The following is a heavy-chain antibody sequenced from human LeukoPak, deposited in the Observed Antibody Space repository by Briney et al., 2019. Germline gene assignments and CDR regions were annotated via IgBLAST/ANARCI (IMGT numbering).Heavy chain of an antibody. V-gene: IGHV3-7*01. Sequence: GGSLRLSCAASEFTFDNYAMSWVRQAPGKGLEWVANIKQDGSEKYYVDSVKGRFTISRDNAKNSLYLQMNSLRAEDTAVYYCARGGSITIFGVVIISTPYYYYMDVWGKGTTVTVSS. CDR2: IKQDGSEK. CDR3: ARGGSITIFGVVIISTPYYYYMDV. CDR1: EFTFDNYA. D-gene: IGHD3-3*01. J-gene: IGHJ6*03.